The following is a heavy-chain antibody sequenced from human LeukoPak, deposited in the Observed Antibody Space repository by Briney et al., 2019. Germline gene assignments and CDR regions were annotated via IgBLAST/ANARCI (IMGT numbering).Heavy chain of an antibody. CDR3: ARGGFVFGYSSGWYYFDY. CDR1: GYTFTGYY. CDR2: INPNSGGT. Sequence: ASVKVSCKASGYTFTGYYMHWVRQAPRQGLEWMGWINPNSGGTNYAQKFQGWVTMTRDTSVSTAYMELSRLRSDDTAVYYCARGGFVFGYSSGWYYFDYRGQGTLVTVS. D-gene: IGHD6-19*01. J-gene: IGHJ4*02. V-gene: IGHV1-2*04.